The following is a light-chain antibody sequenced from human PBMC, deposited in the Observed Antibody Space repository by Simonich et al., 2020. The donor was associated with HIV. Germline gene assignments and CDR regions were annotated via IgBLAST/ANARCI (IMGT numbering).Light chain of an antibody. V-gene: IGKV3-20*01. CDR2: GAT. J-gene: IGKJ1*01. CDR1: QIVTSSY. Sequence: EIVLTQSPGTLSLSPGERATLSCRASQIVTSSYLAWYQQKPGQSHRLLIYGATSRATGIPDRFSGSGSGTDFTLTISRLEPEDFAVYYCQQYGSSRTFGQGTKVEIK. CDR3: QQYGSSRT.